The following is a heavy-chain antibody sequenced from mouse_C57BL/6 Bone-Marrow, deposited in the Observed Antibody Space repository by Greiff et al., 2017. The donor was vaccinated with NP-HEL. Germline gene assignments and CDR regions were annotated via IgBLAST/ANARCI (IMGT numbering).Heavy chain of an antibody. J-gene: IGHJ4*01. CDR2: IRSKSSNYAT. CDR1: GFTFNTYA. CDR3: VSLTGGLYAMDY. D-gene: IGHD4-1*01. V-gene: IGHV10-3*01. Sequence: DVMLVESGGGLVQPKGSLKLSCAASGFTFNTYAMHWVRQAPGKGLEWVARIRSKSSNYATYYADSVKDRFTISRDDSQSMLYLQMNNLKTEDTAMYYCVSLTGGLYAMDYWGQGTSVTVSS.